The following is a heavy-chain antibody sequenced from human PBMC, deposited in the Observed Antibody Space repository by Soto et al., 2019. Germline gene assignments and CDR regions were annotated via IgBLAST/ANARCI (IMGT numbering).Heavy chain of an antibody. CDR1: GGSISSSSYY. J-gene: IGHJ5*02. CDR2: IYYSGST. V-gene: IGHV4-39*01. Sequence: QLQLQESGPGLVKPSETLSLTCTVSGGSISSSSYYWGWIRQPPGKGLEWIGSIYYSGSTYYNPSLKSRVTISVDTSKNQFSLKLSSVTAADTAVYYCARHRGGEWLRFGFDPWGQGTLVTVSS. CDR3: ARHRGGEWLRFGFDP. D-gene: IGHD5-12*01.